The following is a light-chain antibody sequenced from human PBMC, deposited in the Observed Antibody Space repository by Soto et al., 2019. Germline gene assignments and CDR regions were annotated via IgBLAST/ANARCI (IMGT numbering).Light chain of an antibody. CDR2: AAS. V-gene: IGKV3-20*01. J-gene: IGKJ5*01. CDR1: QSVRNSY. CDR3: QQYGSSTT. Sequence: EIVLTQSPGTLSLSPGDRATLSCRASQSVRNSYFAWYQQKPGQAPRLLIYAASSRAPGIPDRFSGSGSGTDFTLTISRLEPGDFAVYYCQQYGSSTTFGEGTRLEI.